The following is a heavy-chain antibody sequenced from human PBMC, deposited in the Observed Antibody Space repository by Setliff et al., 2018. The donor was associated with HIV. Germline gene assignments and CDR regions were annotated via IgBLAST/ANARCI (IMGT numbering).Heavy chain of an antibody. V-gene: IGHV4-39*07. J-gene: IGHJ6*02. CDR1: GGSISSSNYY. D-gene: IGHD3-10*01. CDR2: IYYSGST. Sequence: SETLSLTCTVSGGSISSSNYYWAWIRQPPGTGLEWIGSIYYSGSTYYNPTLKSRVTISVDTAKNQFSLKLNSMTAADTAVYYWGRETSTMVRGATHQEREYYYYYCMDVWGQGTTVTVSS. CDR3: GRETSTMVRGATHQEREYYYYYCMDV.